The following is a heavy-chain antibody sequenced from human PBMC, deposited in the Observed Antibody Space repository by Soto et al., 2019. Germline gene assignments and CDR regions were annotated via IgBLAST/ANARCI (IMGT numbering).Heavy chain of an antibody. CDR2: IWYDGSNK. D-gene: IGHD3-10*01. CDR3: ERWGDNKVFDY. Sequence: PGGSLRLSCAASGFTISSHGMHWVRQAPGKGLEWVAVIWYDGSNKYYADCVKGRFTISRDNSKNTVYLQMNSLRAEDTAVYHCERWGDNKVFDYWGQGALVTVSS. CDR1: GFTISSHG. V-gene: IGHV3-33*01. J-gene: IGHJ4*02.